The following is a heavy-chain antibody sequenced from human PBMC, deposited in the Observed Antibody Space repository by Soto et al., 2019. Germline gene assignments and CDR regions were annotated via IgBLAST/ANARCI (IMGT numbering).Heavy chain of an antibody. Sequence: PSETLSLTCTVSGGSISSSSYYWGWIRQPPGKGLEWIGSIYYSGSTYYNPSLKSRVTISVDTSKNQFSLKLSSVTAADTAVYYCARREEWYFDLWGRGTLVTVSS. CDR3: ARREEWYFDL. V-gene: IGHV4-39*01. CDR2: IYYSGST. J-gene: IGHJ2*01. D-gene: IGHD1-26*01. CDR1: GGSISSSSYY.